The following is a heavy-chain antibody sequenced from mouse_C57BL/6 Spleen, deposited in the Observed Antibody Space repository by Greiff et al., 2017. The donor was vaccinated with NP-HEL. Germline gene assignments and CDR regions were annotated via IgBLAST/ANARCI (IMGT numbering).Heavy chain of an antibody. CDR2: IYPGDGDT. D-gene: IGHD1-1*01. CDR1: GYAFSSSW. Sequence: VKLQESGPELVKPGASVKISCKASGYAFSSSWMNWVKQRPGKGLEWIGRIYPGDGDTNYNGKFKGKATLTADKSSSTAYMQLSSLTSEDSAVYFCARILITTVVGGAMDYWGQGTSVTVSS. J-gene: IGHJ4*01. CDR3: ARILITTVVGGAMDY. V-gene: IGHV1-82*01.